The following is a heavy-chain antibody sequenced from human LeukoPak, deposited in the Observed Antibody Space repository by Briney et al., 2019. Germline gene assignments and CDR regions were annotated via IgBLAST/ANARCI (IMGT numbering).Heavy chain of an antibody. D-gene: IGHD3-10*01. J-gene: IGHJ4*02. V-gene: IGHV3-74*01. CDR2: INTDGSST. CDR1: AFTFSSYW. Sequence: GRSLRLARAAAAFTFSSYWMRWVRQAPGMGLVWVSRINTDGSSTTYADSVKGRFTISRDSAKNTLYLQMNSLRAEDTAVYYCARTVPGYFFDSWGQGTLVTVSS. CDR3: ARTVPGYFFDS.